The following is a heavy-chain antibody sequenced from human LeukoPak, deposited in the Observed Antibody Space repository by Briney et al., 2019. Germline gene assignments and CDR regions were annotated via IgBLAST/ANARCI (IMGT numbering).Heavy chain of an antibody. CDR2: ISGSGGST. D-gene: IGHD4-11*01. CDR1: GFTFGNFA. V-gene: IGHV3-23*01. Sequence: GGSLRLSCAASGFTFGNFAMSWVRQAPGKGLEWVSVISGSGGSTYYGDSVKGRFTISRDNSKNTLYLQMNSLRAEDTAVYYCAKQMTPIKAFDYWGQGTLVTVSS. J-gene: IGHJ4*02. CDR3: AKQMTPIKAFDY.